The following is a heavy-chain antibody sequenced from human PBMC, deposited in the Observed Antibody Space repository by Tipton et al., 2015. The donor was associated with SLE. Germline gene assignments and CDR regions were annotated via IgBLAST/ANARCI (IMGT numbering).Heavy chain of an antibody. V-gene: IGHV4-59*12. J-gene: IGHJ4*02. CDR2: IYYSGST. CDR3: ARDTRDWFLSES. Sequence: TLSLTCTVSGGSISSYYWSWIRQPPGKGLEWIGYIYYSGSTNYNPSLRSRVTISVDTSKNQFSLNLSSVTAADTAVYYCARDTRDWFLSESWGQGALVTVSS. D-gene: IGHD3-9*01. CDR1: GGSISSYY.